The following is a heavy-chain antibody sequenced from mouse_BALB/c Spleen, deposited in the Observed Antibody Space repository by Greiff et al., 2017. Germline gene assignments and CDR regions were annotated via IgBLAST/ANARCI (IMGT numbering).Heavy chain of an antibody. V-gene: IGHV1-7*01. CDR3: ARWGQIYYYGSSYDYFDY. D-gene: IGHD1-1*01. CDR2: INPSTGYT. J-gene: IGHJ2*01. CDR1: GYTFTSYW. Sequence: QVHVKQSGAELAKPGASVKMSCKASGYTFTSYWMHWVKQRPGQGLEWIGYINPSTGYTEYNQKFKDKATLTADKSSSTAYMQLSSLTSEDSAVYYCARWGQIYYYGSSYDYFDYWGQGTTLTVSS.